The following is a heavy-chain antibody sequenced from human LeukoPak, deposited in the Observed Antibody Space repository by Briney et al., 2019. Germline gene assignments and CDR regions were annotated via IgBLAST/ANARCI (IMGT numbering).Heavy chain of an antibody. J-gene: IGHJ5*02. V-gene: IGHV1-2*06. CDR2: INPDRGDT. CDR1: GYTFTGFY. Sequence: ASVKVSCKASGYTFTGFYLHWVRQAPGQGLEWMGRINPDRGDTNYAQGFQGRVTMTRDTSISTAYMELNRLTSDDTAVYYCARALLRPWFDPWGQGTLVTVSS. CDR3: ARALLRPWFDP. D-gene: IGHD3-16*01.